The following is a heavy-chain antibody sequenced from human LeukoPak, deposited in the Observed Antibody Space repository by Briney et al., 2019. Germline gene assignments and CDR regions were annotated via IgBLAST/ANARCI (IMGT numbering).Heavy chain of an antibody. CDR1: GGSISSYY. V-gene: IGHV4-59*01. J-gene: IGHJ6*02. D-gene: IGHD3-3*01. Sequence: PETPSLTCTVSGGSISSYYWSWIRQPPGKGLEWIGYIYYSGSTNYNPSLKSRVTISVDTSKNQFSLKLSSVTAADTAVYYCARRASGYPYYYGMDVWGQGTTVTVSS. CDR2: IYYSGST. CDR3: ARRASGYPYYYGMDV.